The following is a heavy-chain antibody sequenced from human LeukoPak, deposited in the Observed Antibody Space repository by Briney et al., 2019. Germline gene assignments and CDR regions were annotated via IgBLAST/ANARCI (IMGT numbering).Heavy chain of an antibody. D-gene: IGHD4/OR15-4a*01. CDR1: GFTFSSYG. J-gene: IGHJ4*02. CDR3: ARSPANFLRQSFDY. V-gene: IGHV3-33*01. Sequence: PGRSLRLSCAASGFTFSSYGMHWVRQAPGKGLEWVAVIWYDGSNKYYADSVRGRFTISRDNAKNSLYLQMNSLRAEDTAVYYCARSPANFLRQSFDYWGQGTLVTVSS. CDR2: IWYDGSNK.